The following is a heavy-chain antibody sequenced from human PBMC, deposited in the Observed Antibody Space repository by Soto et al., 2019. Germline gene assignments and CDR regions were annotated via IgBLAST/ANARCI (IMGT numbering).Heavy chain of an antibody. D-gene: IGHD6-13*01. V-gene: IGHV4-39*01. CDR1: GGCISSSSYY. J-gene: IGHJ1*01. CDR2: IYYSGST. CDR3: ARKIPAAGTGYFQH. Sequence: SETLSLTCTVSGGCISSSSYYWGWIRQPPGKGLEWIGSIYYSGSTYYNPSLKSRVTLSVDTSKNQFSLKLSSVPAADTAVYYCARKIPAAGTGYFQHSGQGTLVTVSS.